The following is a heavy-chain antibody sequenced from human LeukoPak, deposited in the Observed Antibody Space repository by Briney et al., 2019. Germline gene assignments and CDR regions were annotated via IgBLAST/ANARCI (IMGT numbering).Heavy chain of an antibody. V-gene: IGHV4-34*01. Sequence: PSETLSLTCAVYGGSFSGYYWSWIRQPPGKGLEWIGEINHSGSTNHNPSLKSRVTISVDTSKNQFSLKLSSVTAADTAVYYCARRLLGRGVTPWGQGTLVTVSS. D-gene: IGHD3-10*01. CDR2: INHSGST. CDR1: GGSFSGYY. CDR3: ARRLLGRGVTP. J-gene: IGHJ5*02.